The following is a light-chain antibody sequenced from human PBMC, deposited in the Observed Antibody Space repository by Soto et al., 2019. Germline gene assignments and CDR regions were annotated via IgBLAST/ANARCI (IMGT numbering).Light chain of an antibody. Sequence: QSALSRPPSASGSPGQPVTISCTGTSSDVGGYNYVSWYQQHPGKAPKLMIYEVSERPSGVPDRFSGSKSSNTASLTVSGLQAEDEADYYCSSYAGSNNFVFGTGTKVTVL. CDR1: SSDVGGYNY. CDR3: SSYAGSNNFV. J-gene: IGLJ1*01. CDR2: EVS. V-gene: IGLV2-8*01.